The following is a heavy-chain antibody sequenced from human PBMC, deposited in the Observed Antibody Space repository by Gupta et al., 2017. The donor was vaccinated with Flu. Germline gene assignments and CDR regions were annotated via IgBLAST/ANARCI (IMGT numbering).Heavy chain of an antibody. CDR2: IYYSGST. CDR1: GGSISSGGYY. V-gene: IGHV4-31*03. D-gene: IGHD3-3*01. CDR3: ARGHFGITIFGVVIMESRPPYWFDP. Sequence: QVQLQESGPGLVKPSQTLSLTCTVSGGSISSGGYYWSWIRQHPGKGLEWIGYIYYSGSTYYNPSLKSRVTISVDTSKNQFSLKLSSVTAADTAVYYCARGHFGITIFGVVIMESRPPYWFDPWGQGTLVTVSS. J-gene: IGHJ5*02.